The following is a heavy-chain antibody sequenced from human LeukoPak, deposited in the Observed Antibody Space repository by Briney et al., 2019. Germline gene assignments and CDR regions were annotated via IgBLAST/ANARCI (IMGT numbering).Heavy chain of an antibody. CDR1: GGTFSSYA. V-gene: IGHV1-69*04. CDR2: IIPILGIA. CDR3: ARGRHKAVAGRGYYFDY. Sequence: ASVKVSCKASGGTFSSYAISWVRRAPGQGLEWMGRIIPILGIANYAQKFQGRVTITADKSTSTAYMELSSLRSEDTAVYYCARGRHKAVAGRGYYFDYWGQGTLVTVSS. J-gene: IGHJ4*02. D-gene: IGHD6-19*01.